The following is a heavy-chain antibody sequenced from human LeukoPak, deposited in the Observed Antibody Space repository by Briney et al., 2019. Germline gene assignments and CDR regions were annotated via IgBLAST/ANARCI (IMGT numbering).Heavy chain of an antibody. J-gene: IGHJ4*02. D-gene: IGHD5-18*01. CDR2: INPNSGGT. Sequence: GASVKVSCKASGYTFTTYAINWVRQAPGQGLEWMGWINPNSGGTNYAQKFQGRVTVARDTSISTAYMELSRLRSDDTAVYYCARGTGEGYSYGRYYFDYWGQGTLVTVSS. CDR1: GYTFTTYA. V-gene: IGHV1-2*02. CDR3: ARGTGEGYSYGRYYFDY.